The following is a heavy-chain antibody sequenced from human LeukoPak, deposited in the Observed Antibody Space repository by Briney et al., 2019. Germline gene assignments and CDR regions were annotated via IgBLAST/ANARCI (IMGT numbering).Heavy chain of an antibody. V-gene: IGHV3-21*01. CDR2: ISTSSSYI. CDR3: ARGADGASSNSRGWFDP. CDR1: GFTFNRYN. Sequence: PGGSLRLSCAASGFTFNRYNMNWVRQAPGKGLEWVSSISTSSSYIYYADSVRGRFTISRDNAKNSLYLQMNSLRAEDTAVYSCARGADGASSNSRGWFDPWGQGTLVTVSS. J-gene: IGHJ5*02. D-gene: IGHD4/OR15-4a*01.